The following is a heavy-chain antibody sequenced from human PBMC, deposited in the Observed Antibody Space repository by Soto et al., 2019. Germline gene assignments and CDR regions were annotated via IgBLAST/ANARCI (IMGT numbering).Heavy chain of an antibody. J-gene: IGHJ4*02. Sequence: ESGGGVVPPGGSLRLSCIASGFIFDDYAIHWVRQVPGKGLEWVSGIDWNRATTGYADSVKGRFTLSRDNARNSVLLQMNSLRPEDTALYYCVKDVGSRHYDFTNFDSWGQGTLVTVSS. CDR3: VKDVGSRHYDFTNFDS. CDR2: IDWNRATT. D-gene: IGHD3-3*01. V-gene: IGHV3-9*01. CDR1: GFIFDDYA.